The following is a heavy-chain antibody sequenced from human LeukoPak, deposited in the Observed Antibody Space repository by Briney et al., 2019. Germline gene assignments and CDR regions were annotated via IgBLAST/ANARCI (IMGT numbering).Heavy chain of an antibody. CDR3: ATSWGIVGATFH. CDR2: IYSGGST. J-gene: IGHJ4*02. CDR1: GFTFRNYG. D-gene: IGHD1-26*01. V-gene: IGHV3-53*01. Sequence: PGGSLRLSCGASGFTFRNYGMNWVRQAPGKGLEWVSVIYSGGSTYYADSVKGRFTISRDNSKNTLYLQMNSLRAEDTAVYYCATSWGIVGATFHWGQGTLVTVSS.